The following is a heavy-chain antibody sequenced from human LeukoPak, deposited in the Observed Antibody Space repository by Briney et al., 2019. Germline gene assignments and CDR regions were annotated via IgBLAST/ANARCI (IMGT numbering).Heavy chain of an antibody. CDR3: ARDNRWLLPNDAFDI. CDR1: GGSISSGSYY. J-gene: IGHJ3*02. CDR2: IYTSGST. D-gene: IGHD2-15*01. Sequence: SETLSLTCTVSGGSISSGSYYWSWIRQPAGKGLEWIGRIYTSGSTNYNPSLKSRVTISVDTSKNQFSLKLSSVTAADTAVYYCARDNRWLLPNDAFDIWGQGTMVTVSS. V-gene: IGHV4-61*02.